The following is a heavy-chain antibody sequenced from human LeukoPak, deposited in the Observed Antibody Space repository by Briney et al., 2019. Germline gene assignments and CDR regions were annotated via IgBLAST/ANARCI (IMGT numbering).Heavy chain of an antibody. V-gene: IGHV4-38-2*01. D-gene: IGHD3/OR15-3a*01. CDR3: ARDNEDWQFDY. CDR1: GYSISSDYY. J-gene: IGHJ4*02. Sequence: PSETLSLTCAVSGYSISSDYYWGWIRQPPGKGLDWIGSIYHSGSTYYNPSLKSRVTISVDTSKNQFSLKLSSVTAADTAVYYCARDNEDWQFDYWGQGTLVTVSS. CDR2: IYHSGST.